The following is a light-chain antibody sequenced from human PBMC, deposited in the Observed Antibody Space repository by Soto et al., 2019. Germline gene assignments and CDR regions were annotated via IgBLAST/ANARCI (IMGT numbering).Light chain of an antibody. CDR2: GVS. CDR3: SLLTTTYFEV. Sequence: QSALTQPASVSGSPGQSITISCTGSGSDFGAYNYVSWYQQHPGKAPKLLIYGVSHRPSGDSPRFSATRSAFTASLTISGLQNEDQADYYCSLLTTTYFEVCGPGTK. V-gene: IGLV2-14*01. J-gene: IGLJ1*01. CDR1: GSDFGAYNY.